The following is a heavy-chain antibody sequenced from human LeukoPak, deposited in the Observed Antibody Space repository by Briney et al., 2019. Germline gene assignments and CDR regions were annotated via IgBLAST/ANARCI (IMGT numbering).Heavy chain of an antibody. CDR1: GYSISSGYY. CDR2: IHHGGTT. J-gene: IGHJ4*02. Sequence: SETLSLTCTVSGYSISSGYYWGWIRPPPGKGLEWIGSIHHGGTTYYNPSLKSPVTISVDTSKSQFSLKLSSVTAADTAVYYCARLLAYSSELDYWGQGTLVTVSS. V-gene: IGHV4-38-2*02. CDR3: ARLLAYSSELDY. D-gene: IGHD6-25*01.